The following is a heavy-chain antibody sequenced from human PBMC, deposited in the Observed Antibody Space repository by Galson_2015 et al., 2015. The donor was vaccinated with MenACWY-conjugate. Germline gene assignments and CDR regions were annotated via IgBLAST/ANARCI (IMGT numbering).Heavy chain of an antibody. CDR3: ARCCIAARPSYWYFDL. Sequence: SVKVSCKASGGTFSSYAISWVRQAPGQGLEWMGGIIPIFGTANYAQKFQGRVTITADESTSTAYMERSSLRSEDTAVYYCARCCIAARPSYWYFDLWGRGTLVTVSS. CDR1: GGTFSSYA. D-gene: IGHD6-6*01. V-gene: IGHV1-69*13. CDR2: IIPIFGTA. J-gene: IGHJ2*01.